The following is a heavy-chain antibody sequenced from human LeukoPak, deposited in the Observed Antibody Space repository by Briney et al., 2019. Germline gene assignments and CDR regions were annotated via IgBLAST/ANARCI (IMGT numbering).Heavy chain of an antibody. CDR3: ARAAQGYYYGSGHDP. V-gene: IGHV1-3*01. CDR1: GYTFTSYA. D-gene: IGHD3-10*01. J-gene: IGHJ5*02. Sequence: ASVKVSCKASGYTFTSYAMHWVRQAPGQRLEWMGWINAGNGNTKYSQKFQGRVTITRDTSASTAYMELSSLRSEDTAVYYCARAAQGYYYGSGHDPWGQGTLVTVSS. CDR2: INAGNGNT.